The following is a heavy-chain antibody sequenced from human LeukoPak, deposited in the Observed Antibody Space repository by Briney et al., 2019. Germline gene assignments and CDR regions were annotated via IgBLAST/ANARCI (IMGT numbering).Heavy chain of an antibody. J-gene: IGHJ5*02. V-gene: IGHV4-30-4*01. D-gene: IGHD7-27*01. CDR1: GGSISSGDYY. CDR3: ARGWGSLNWFDP. Sequence: SQTLSLTCTVSGGSISSGDYYWSWIRQPPGKGLEWIGYIYYSGSTYYNPSLKSRVTISVDRSKNQFSLKLSSVTAADTAVYYCARGWGSLNWFDPWGQGTLVTVSS. CDR2: IYYSGST.